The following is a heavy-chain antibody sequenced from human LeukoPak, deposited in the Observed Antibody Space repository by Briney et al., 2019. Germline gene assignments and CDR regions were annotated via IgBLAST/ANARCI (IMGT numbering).Heavy chain of an antibody. CDR1: GYIFSIYW. J-gene: IGHJ4*01. D-gene: IGHD5-12*01. V-gene: IGHV5-51*01. Sequence: GESLKISCKGSGYIFSIYWIAWVRQMPGKGLEWMGIIYPGDSDTRYSPSFQGQVTISADKSISTAYLQWSSLKASDTAMYYCARQEDSWIYYFDSWGHGALVVAAS. CDR3: ARQEDSWIYYFDS. CDR2: IYPGDSDT.